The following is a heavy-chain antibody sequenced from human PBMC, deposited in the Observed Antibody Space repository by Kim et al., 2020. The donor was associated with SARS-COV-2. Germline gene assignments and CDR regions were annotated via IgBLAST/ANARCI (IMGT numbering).Heavy chain of an antibody. Sequence: GGSLRLSCAASGFTFSSYAMSWVRQAPGKGLEWVSAISGSGGSTYYADSVKGRFTISRDNSKNTLYLQMNSLRAEDTAVYYCAKGRITMIVVVAEAHVWGQGTTVTVSS. CDR3: AKGRITMIVVVAEAHV. V-gene: IGHV3-23*01. CDR2: ISGSGGST. CDR1: GFTFSSYA. D-gene: IGHD3-22*01. J-gene: IGHJ6*02.